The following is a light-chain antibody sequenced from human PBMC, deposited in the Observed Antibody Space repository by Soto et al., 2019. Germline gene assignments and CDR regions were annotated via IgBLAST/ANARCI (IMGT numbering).Light chain of an antibody. V-gene: IGLV2-14*03. J-gene: IGLJ2*01. CDR2: DVN. CDR3: SSYTSRRSVI. CDR1: SSDVGAYND. Sequence: QSALTQPASVSGSPGQSISISCTGTSSDVGAYNDVSWYQHHPGKAPKLMIYDVNNRPSGFSDRFSGSKSGNTASLTISGLQAEDEADYYCSSYTSRRSVIFGGGTKHTVL.